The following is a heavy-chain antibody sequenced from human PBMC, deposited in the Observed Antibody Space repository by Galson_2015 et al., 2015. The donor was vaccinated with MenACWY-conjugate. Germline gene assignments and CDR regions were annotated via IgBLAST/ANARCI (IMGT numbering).Heavy chain of an antibody. D-gene: IGHD6-13*01. Sequence: CAISGDSVSSDSAAWNWIRQSPSRGLEWLGRTYYRSKWYNDYAVSVKSRITINPDTSKNQFSLQLKSVTPEDTAVYYCARESGSSWYYFYYGMDGWGQGTRVTVSS. CDR2: TYYRSKWYN. V-gene: IGHV6-1*01. CDR1: GDSVSSDSAA. CDR3: ARESGSSWYYFYYGMDG. J-gene: IGHJ6*02.